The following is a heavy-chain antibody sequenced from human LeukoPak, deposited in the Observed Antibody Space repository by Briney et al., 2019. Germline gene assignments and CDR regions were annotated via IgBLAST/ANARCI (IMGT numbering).Heavy chain of an antibody. Sequence: SETLSLTCTVSGGSISSSSYYWGWICQPPGKGLEWIGSIYYSGSTYYNPSLKSRVTISVDTSKNQFSLKLSSVTAADTAVYYCASNRLERNYYYYMDVWGKGTTVTVSS. CDR2: IYYSGST. V-gene: IGHV4-39*01. J-gene: IGHJ6*03. CDR3: ASNRLERNYYYYMDV. CDR1: GGSISSSSYY. D-gene: IGHD2/OR15-2a*01.